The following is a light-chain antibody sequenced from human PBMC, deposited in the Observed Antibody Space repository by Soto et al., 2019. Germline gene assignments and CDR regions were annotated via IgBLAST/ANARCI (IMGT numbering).Light chain of an antibody. CDR2: DAS. J-gene: IGKJ4*01. V-gene: IGKV3-11*01. CDR3: QQRSNWPPVLT. Sequence: EIVLTQSPASLSLSPGERATLSCRASQSVSSHLAWFQQRPGQAPRLLIYDASNRATGIPARFGGSGSGTNFTLTISSLEPEDFAVYYCQQRSNWPPVLTFGGGTKVEIK. CDR1: QSVSSH.